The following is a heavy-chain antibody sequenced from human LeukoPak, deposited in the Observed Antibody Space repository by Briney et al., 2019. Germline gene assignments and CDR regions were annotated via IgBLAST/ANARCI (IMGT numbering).Heavy chain of an antibody. CDR1: GGSISSGNYY. D-gene: IGHD2-2*01. J-gene: IGHJ3*02. V-gene: IGHV4-31*03. CDR2: IYYSGST. CDR3: ARDTYYCSSTICYSVLDFDI. Sequence: SETLSLTCTVSGGSISSGNYYWSWIRQHPGKGLEWIGYIYYSGSTYFNPSLKSRVTISVDTSKNQFSLKLSSVTAADTAVYYCARDTYYCSSTICYSVLDFDIWGQGTMVTVSS.